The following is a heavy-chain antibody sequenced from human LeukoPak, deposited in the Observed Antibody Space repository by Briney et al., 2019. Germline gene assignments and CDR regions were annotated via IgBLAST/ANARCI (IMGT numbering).Heavy chain of an antibody. CDR1: GGTFSSYT. J-gene: IGHJ4*02. CDR2: IIPILGIA. D-gene: IGHD3-16*01. Sequence: SVKVSCKASGGTFSSYTISWVRQAPGQGLEWMGRIIPILGIANYAQKFQGRVTITADKSTSTAYMELSSLRSEDTAVSYCARFPDLGDYFDYWGQGTLVTVSS. CDR3: ARFPDLGDYFDY. V-gene: IGHV1-69*02.